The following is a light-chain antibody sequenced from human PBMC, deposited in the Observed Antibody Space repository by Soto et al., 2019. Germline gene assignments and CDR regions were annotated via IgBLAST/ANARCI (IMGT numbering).Light chain of an antibody. CDR2: GVT. CDR3: SSYTGSTTDVL. V-gene: IGLV2-14*01. Sequence: QSALTQPASVSGSPGQSITISCTGTSSDVGGYTYVSWYQQHPGKAPRLMIYGVTNRPSGVSNRFSGSKSGNTASLTISGLQAEDEADYYCSSYTGSTTDVLFGGGTKLTVL. J-gene: IGLJ2*01. CDR1: SSDVGGYTY.